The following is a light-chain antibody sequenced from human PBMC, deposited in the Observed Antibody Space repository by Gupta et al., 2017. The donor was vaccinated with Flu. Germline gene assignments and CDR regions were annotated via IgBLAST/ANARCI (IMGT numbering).Light chain of an antibody. CDR1: EDINNY. J-gene: IGKJ4*01. CDR3: LQYYSLPPLT. Sequence: DIQMTQSPSSLSASVGDRVTITCQASEDINNYLNWYQQKPGKAPKLLIYDASHLETGVPSRFSGSASGTDFTFTISSLQPEDFATYYCLQYYSLPPLTFGGGTKVEIK. V-gene: IGKV1-33*01. CDR2: DAS.